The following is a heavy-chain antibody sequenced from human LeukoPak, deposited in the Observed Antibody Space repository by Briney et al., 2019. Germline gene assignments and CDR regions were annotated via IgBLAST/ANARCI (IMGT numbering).Heavy chain of an antibody. D-gene: IGHD5-12*01. Sequence: ASVTVSCTASGYTFITYYIHWVRQPPAQGLEWMGIINPSGDSTTYAQKFQGRVTMTRDTSTSTVYMELSSLTSEDTAVYYCARRYSDYAETALDYWGQGTLVTVSS. V-gene: IGHV1-46*01. CDR2: INPSGDST. J-gene: IGHJ4*02. CDR3: ARRYSDYAETALDY. CDR1: GYTFITYY.